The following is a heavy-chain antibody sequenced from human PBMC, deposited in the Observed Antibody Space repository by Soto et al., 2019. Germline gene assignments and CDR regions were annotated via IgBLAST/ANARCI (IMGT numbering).Heavy chain of an antibody. CDR3: ARDPTVMVSRISDY. Sequence: EVQLVESGGGLVKPGGSLRLSCAASGFTFSSYSMNWVRQAPGKGLEWVSSISSSSDYIYYADSVKGRFTISRDNAKNSLYLQMNSLRAEDTSVYYCARDPTVMVSRISDYWGQGTLVTVSS. V-gene: IGHV3-21*06. CDR2: ISSSSDYI. CDR1: GFTFSSYS. J-gene: IGHJ4*02. D-gene: IGHD5-18*01.